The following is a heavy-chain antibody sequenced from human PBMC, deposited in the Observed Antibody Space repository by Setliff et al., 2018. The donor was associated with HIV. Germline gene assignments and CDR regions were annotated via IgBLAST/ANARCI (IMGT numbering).Heavy chain of an antibody. CDR3: AREIGDYYDSSGYYPPTDYYYGMDV. CDR2: ISAYNGNT. J-gene: IGHJ6*02. Sequence: ASVKVSCKASGYTFTSYDLSWVRQAPGQGLEWMGWISAYNGNTNYAQKLQGRVTMTTDTSTSTAYMELRSLRSDDTAVYYCAREIGDYYDSSGYYPPTDYYYGMDVWGQGTTVTVSS. CDR1: GYTFTSYD. D-gene: IGHD3-22*01. V-gene: IGHV1-18*01.